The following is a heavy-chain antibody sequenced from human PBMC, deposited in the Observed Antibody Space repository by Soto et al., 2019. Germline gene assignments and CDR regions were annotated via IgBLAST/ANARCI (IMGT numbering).Heavy chain of an antibody. CDR1: GNIFTSQY. CDR3: FREVGG. CDR2: INPSGGRT. V-gene: IGHV1-46*03. D-gene: IGHD3-3*01. Sequence: QVQLVQSGAEVKKPGASVKVSCKVSGNIFTSQYMHWVRQAPGQGLEWMAMINPSGGRTSYAQTFQGRVTMTRDTSTSTVHLELSSPSSEATAVYYCFREVGGWGQGTLVTVS. J-gene: IGHJ4*02.